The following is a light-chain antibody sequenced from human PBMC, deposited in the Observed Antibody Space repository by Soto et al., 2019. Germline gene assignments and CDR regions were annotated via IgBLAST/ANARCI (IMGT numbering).Light chain of an antibody. CDR2: DAS. CDR1: QSVSSY. CDR3: QQRFNWPRFT. J-gene: IGKJ2*01. Sequence: EIVLTQSPATLSLSPGERATLSCRASQSVSSYLAWYQQKPGQAPRLLIYDASNRATGIPARFSGGGSGTDVTLPISSLEPEDFVVYYCQQRFNWPRFTFGQGTKLEIK. V-gene: IGKV3-11*01.